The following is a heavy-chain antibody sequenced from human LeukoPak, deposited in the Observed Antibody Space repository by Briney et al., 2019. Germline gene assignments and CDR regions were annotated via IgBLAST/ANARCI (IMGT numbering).Heavy chain of an antibody. CDR2: IYYIGST. D-gene: IGHD2-15*01. CDR3: ARVGGSCSGGSCYLSYYYYGMDV. Sequence: SETLSLTCTVSGGSISSYYWSWIRQPPGKGLEWIGYIYYIGSTNYSPSLKSRVTISVDTSKNQFSLKLSSVTAADTAVYYCARVGGSCSGGSCYLSYYYYGMDVWGQGTTVTVSS. J-gene: IGHJ6*02. V-gene: IGHV4-59*01. CDR1: GGSISSYY.